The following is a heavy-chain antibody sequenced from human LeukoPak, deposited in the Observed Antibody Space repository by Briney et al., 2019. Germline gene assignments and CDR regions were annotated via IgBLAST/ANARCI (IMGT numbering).Heavy chain of an antibody. CDR1: GFTLSSYW. Sequence: GGSLRLSCAASGFTLSSYWMSWVRQAPGKGLEWVANIKQDGSEKYYVDSVKGRFTISRDNAKNSLYLQMNSLRAEDTAVYYCARAHSSSLPLTYRYWGQGTLVTVSS. CDR2: IKQDGSEK. D-gene: IGHD6-6*01. V-gene: IGHV3-7*01. J-gene: IGHJ4*02. CDR3: ARAHSSSLPLTYRY.